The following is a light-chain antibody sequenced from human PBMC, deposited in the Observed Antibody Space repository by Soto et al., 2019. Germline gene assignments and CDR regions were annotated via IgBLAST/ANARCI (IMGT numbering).Light chain of an antibody. CDR3: GTWDSSLSAL. J-gene: IGLJ2*01. CDR2: DNN. Sequence: QSGLTQPPSVSAAPGQKVTISCSGSSSNIGNNYVSWYQQLPGTAPKLLIYDNNKRPSEIPDRFSGSKSGTSATLGITGLQTGDEADYYCGTWDSSLSALFGGGTKLTVL. V-gene: IGLV1-51*01. CDR1: SSNIGNNY.